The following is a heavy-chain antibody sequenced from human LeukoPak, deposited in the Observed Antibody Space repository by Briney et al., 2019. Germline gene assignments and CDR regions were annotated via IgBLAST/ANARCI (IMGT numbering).Heavy chain of an antibody. J-gene: IGHJ4*02. CDR1: GFTFSSYG. D-gene: IGHD3-22*01. CDR3: ARRAGDYSHPYDY. Sequence: GGSLRLSCAASGFTFSSYGMHWVRQAPGKGLEWVAVISYDGSNKYYGDSVKGRFTISRDNSKNTLYLQMNSLRAEDTAMYYCARRAGDYSHPYDYWGQGTLVTVSS. V-gene: IGHV3-30*03. CDR2: ISYDGSNK.